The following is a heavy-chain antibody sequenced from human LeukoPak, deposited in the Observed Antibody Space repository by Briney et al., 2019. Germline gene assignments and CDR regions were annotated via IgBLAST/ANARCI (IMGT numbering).Heavy chain of an antibody. CDR1: GSTFSSYW. D-gene: IGHD1-26*01. CDR2: IKQDGSEK. V-gene: IGHV3-7*04. Sequence: GGSLRLSCAASGSTFSSYWMSWVRQAPGKGLEWVANIKQDGSEKYYVDSVKGRFTISRDNAKNSLYLQMNSLRAEDTAVYYCARAGAWWELLHFDYWGQGTLVTVSS. CDR3: ARAGAWWELLHFDY. J-gene: IGHJ4*02.